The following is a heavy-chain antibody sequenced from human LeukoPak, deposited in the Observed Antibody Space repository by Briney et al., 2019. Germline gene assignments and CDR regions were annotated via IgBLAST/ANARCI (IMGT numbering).Heavy chain of an antibody. CDR1: GGSISSSSYY. J-gene: IGHJ5*02. CDR2: IYYSGST. CDR3: ARGRSWYGGVWFDP. D-gene: IGHD6-13*01. V-gene: IGHV4-39*01. Sequence: SETLSLICTVSGGSISSSSYYWGWIRQPPGKGLEWIGSIYYSGSTYYNPSLKSRVTISVDTSKNQFSLKLSSVTAADTAVYYCARGRSWYGGVWFDPWGQGTLVTVSS.